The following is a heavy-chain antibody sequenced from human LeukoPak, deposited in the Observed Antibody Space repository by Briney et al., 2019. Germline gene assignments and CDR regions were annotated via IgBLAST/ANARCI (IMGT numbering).Heavy chain of an antibody. CDR1: GFTFSSVS. CDR2: ISSRSSTI. Sequence: PGGSLRLSCAASGFTFSSVSMNWVRQAPGKGLEWVSYISSRSSTIYYADSVKGRFTISRDNAKNSLYLQMNSLRDEDTAVYYCASPTNWWGYFDYWGQGTLVTVSS. J-gene: IGHJ4*02. CDR3: ASPTNWWGYFDY. V-gene: IGHV3-48*02. D-gene: IGHD2-8*02.